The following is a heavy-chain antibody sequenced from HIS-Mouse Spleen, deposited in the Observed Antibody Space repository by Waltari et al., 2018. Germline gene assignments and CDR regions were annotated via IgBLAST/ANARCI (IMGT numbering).Heavy chain of an antibody. CDR2: IDWDDDK. Sequence: QVTLRESGPALVKPTQTLTLTCNFSGFSLSTSGMCSSWNRKPPGKALEWLARIDWDDDKYYSTSLKTRLTISKDTSKNQVVLTMTNMDPVDTATYYCARIAEGYSSGWYAFDYWGQGTLVTVSS. CDR3: ARIAEGYSSGWYAFDY. D-gene: IGHD6-19*01. V-gene: IGHV2-70*15. CDR1: GFSLSTSGMC. J-gene: IGHJ4*02.